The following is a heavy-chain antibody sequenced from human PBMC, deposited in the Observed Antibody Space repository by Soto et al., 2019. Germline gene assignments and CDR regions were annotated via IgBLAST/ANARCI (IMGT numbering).Heavy chain of an antibody. D-gene: IGHD7-27*01. CDR1: GGSISSYY. CDR2: IYYSGST. J-gene: IGHJ4*02. V-gene: IGHV4-59*01. CDR3: ARDPHPVGGYYFDY. Sequence: SETLSLTCTVSGGSISSYYWSWIRQPPGKGLEWIGYIYYSGSTNYNPSLKSRVTISVDTSKNQFSLKLSSVTAADTAVYYCARDPHPVGGYYFDYWGQGTLVTVSS.